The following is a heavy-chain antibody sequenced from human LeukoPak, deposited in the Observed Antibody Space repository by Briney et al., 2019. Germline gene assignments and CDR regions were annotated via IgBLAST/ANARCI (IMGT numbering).Heavy chain of an antibody. D-gene: IGHD1-26*01. CDR3: AKAPSGSYYFDAFDI. Sequence: PGGPLRLSCAASGFTFSSYAMSWVRQAPGKGLEWVSAISGSGGSTYYADSVKGRFTISRDNSKNTLYLQMNSLRAEDTAVYYCAKAPSGSYYFDAFDIWGQGTMVTVSS. V-gene: IGHV3-23*01. CDR2: ISGSGGST. J-gene: IGHJ3*02. CDR1: GFTFSSYA.